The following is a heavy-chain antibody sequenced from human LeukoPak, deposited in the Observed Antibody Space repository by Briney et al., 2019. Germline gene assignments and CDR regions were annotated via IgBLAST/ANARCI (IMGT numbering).Heavy chain of an antibody. J-gene: IGHJ4*02. CDR1: GYTFTSYY. V-gene: IGHV1-46*03. CDR3: ASDPDCSSTSCRGGY. D-gene: IGHD2-2*01. CDR2: INPSGGST. Sequence: VSVKVSCKASGYTFTSYYMHWVRQAPGQGLEWMGIINPSGGSTSYAQKFQGRVTMTRDTSTSTVYMELSSLRSENTAVYYCASDPDCSSTSCRGGYWGQGTLVTVSS.